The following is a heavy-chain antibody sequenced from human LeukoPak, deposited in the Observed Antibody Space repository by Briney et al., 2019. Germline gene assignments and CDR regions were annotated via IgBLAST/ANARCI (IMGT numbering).Heavy chain of an antibody. CDR2: IYHSGST. CDR3: ARHAGGAYRYYFDY. J-gene: IGHJ4*02. V-gene: IGHV4-38-2*01. D-gene: IGHD4-11*01. CDR1: GYSISSGYY. Sequence: SETLSLTCAVSGYSISSGYYWGWIRQPPGKGREWIGSIYHSGSTYYNPSLKSRVTISVDTSKNQFSLKLSSVTATETAVYYCARHAGGAYRYYFDYWGQGTLVTVSS.